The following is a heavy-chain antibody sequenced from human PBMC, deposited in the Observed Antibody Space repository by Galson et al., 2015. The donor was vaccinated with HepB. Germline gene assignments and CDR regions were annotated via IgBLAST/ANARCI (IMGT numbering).Heavy chain of an antibody. CDR1: GFSFSNAY. CDR3: TTGPH. CDR2: IRSKTDGGTT. J-gene: IGHJ4*02. V-gene: IGHV3-15*07. Sequence: SLRLSCAASGFSFSNAYMHWVRQAPGKGLEWVGRIRSKTDGGTTDYAAPVKGRFIISGDESKTTLYLEMNSLKTEDTAVYYCTTGPHWGQGTLVTVSS.